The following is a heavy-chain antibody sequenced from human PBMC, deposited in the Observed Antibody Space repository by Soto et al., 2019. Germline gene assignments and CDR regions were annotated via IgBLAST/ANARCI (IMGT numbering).Heavy chain of an antibody. D-gene: IGHD1-1*01. V-gene: IGHV1-18*01. J-gene: IGHJ4*02. CDR3: ARGRYGDY. CDR1: GYAFTTYA. CDR2: ISAHNGNT. Sequence: QVHLVQSGAEVKKPGASVKVSCQASGYAFTTYAITWVRQAPGQGLAWVGWISAHNGNTNCAQKRQGRVTVTRDTSTSTAYMELRSLRSDDTAVYYCARGRYGDYWGQGALVTVSS.